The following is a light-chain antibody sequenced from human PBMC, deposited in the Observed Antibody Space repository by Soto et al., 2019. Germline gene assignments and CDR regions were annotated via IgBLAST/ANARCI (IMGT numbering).Light chain of an antibody. CDR2: GAS. J-gene: IGKJ3*01. CDR1: QSVNNN. Sequence: EIVMTQSPATLSVSPGERATLSCRASQSVNNNLAWYQQKPGQAPRLLIYGASTRATGIPARFSGSGSGTEFTLTISSLQSEDFAVYYCQQYNNWPPWFTFGPGTKVDIK. CDR3: QQYNNWPPWFT. V-gene: IGKV3D-15*01.